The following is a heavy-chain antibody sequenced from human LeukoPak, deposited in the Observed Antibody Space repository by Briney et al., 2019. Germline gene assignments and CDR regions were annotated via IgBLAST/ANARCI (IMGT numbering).Heavy chain of an antibody. V-gene: IGHV3-30*02. CDR2: IRYDGSNK. CDR3: ATPYGSGSLVYPDV. D-gene: IGHD3-10*01. J-gene: IGHJ6*04. Sequence: QTGGSLRLSCAASGFTFSSYGMHWVRQAPGKGLEWVAFIRYDGSNKYYADSVKGRFTISRDNSKNTLYLQMNSLRAEDTAVYYCATPYGSGSLVYPDVWGKGTTVTISS. CDR1: GFTFSSYG.